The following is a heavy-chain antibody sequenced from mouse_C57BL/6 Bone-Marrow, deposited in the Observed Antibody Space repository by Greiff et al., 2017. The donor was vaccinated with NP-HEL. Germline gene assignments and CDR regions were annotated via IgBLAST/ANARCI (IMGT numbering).Heavy chain of an antibody. V-gene: IGHV3-6*01. CDR1: GYSITSGYY. CDR3: AITTVVGRGFAY. CDR2: ISYDGSN. J-gene: IGHJ3*01. D-gene: IGHD1-1*01. Sequence: EVQLVESGPGLVKPSQSRSLTCSVTGYSITSGYYWNWIRQFPGNKLEWMGYISYDGSNNYNPSLKNRISITRDTSKNQLFLKLNSVTTEDTATYYCAITTVVGRGFAYWGQGTLVTVSA.